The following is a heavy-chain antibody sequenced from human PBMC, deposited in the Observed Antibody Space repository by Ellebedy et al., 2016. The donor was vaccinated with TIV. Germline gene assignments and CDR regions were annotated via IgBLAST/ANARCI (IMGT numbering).Heavy chain of an antibody. CDR1: GYTFTSYA. CDR3: ARGPILGFGELLDY. CDR2: INAGNGNK. J-gene: IGHJ4*02. Sequence: AASVKVSCKALGYTFTSYAMHWVRQAPGQRLEWMGWINAGNGNKKYSQNFQGRVTITRDTSARTAYMELSSLRSEDTAVYYCARGPILGFGELLDYWGQGALVTISS. V-gene: IGHV1-3*01. D-gene: IGHD3-10*01.